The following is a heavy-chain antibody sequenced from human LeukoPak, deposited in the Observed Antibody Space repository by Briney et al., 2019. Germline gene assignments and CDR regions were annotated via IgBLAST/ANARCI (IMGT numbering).Heavy chain of an antibody. CDR2: ISSSGKTI. V-gene: IGHV3-48*03. J-gene: IGHJ4*02. CDR3: ATTSIAAAVPGCFDY. CDR1: GGSVSSGSYY. Sequence: LSLTCTVSGGSVSSGSYYWSWVRQAPGKGLEWVSYISSSGKTIYYADSTKGRFTVSRDNAKNSLYLQMNSLRAEDTAVYYCATTSIAAAVPGCFDYWGQGTLVTVFS. D-gene: IGHD6-13*01.